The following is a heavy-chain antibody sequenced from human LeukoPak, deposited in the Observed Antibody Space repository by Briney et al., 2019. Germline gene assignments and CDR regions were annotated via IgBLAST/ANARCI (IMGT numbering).Heavy chain of an antibody. CDR1: GFTFSSYW. Sequence: GGSLRLSCTASGFTFSSYWMSWVSQAPGKGPEWVANIRQDGGLKHYVDSVKGRFTISRDNAENSLYLQMNSLRAEDTAVYYCAREIVGAIKSYFDYWGQGTLVTASS. CDR3: AREIVGAIKSYFDY. J-gene: IGHJ4*02. D-gene: IGHD1-26*01. CDR2: IRQDGGLK. V-gene: IGHV3-7*01.